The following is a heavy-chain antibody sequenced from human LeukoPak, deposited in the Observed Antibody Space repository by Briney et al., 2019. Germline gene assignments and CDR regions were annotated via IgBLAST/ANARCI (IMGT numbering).Heavy chain of an antibody. Sequence: GGSLRLSCAASEFTFSRNAMHLVRLARGKGLEWVAVISYDGSNKYYAASVKGRFTISRDNSKDTLYLQMNSLRAEDPAVYYCARDRAVGCSGGSCYPIDYWGQGTLVTVSS. CDR2: ISYDGSNK. D-gene: IGHD2-15*01. J-gene: IGHJ4*02. CDR1: EFTFSRNA. CDR3: ARDRAVGCSGGSCYPIDY. V-gene: IGHV3-30*04.